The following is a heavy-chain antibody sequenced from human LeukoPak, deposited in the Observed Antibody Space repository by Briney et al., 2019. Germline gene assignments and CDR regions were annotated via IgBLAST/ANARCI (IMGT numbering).Heavy chain of an antibody. J-gene: IGHJ3*02. CDR3: ARDRIGYCSSTSCHDAFDI. Sequence: SETLSLTCTVSNSSISSYYWNWIRQTPGKGLEWIGYIYYSGSTNYNPSLKSRVTISVDTSKNQFSLKLSSVTAADTAVYYCARDRIGYCSSTSCHDAFDIWGQGTMVTVSS. V-gene: IGHV4-59*01. CDR1: NSSISSYY. CDR2: IYYSGST. D-gene: IGHD2-2*03.